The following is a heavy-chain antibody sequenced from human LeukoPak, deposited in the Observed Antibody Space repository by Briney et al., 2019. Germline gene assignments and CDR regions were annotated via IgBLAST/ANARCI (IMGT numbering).Heavy chain of an antibody. CDR2: ISASGSAT. CDR3: AKGTLFGVVTSFDF. J-gene: IGHJ4*02. D-gene: IGHD3-3*01. Sequence: GGSLRLSCAASGFTFSSYGMHWVRQAPGKGLEWVSLISASGSATYYADSVRGRFAISRDISKNTLFLQMSSLRTEDTAVYYCAKGTLFGVVTSFDFWGQGTLVTVSS. V-gene: IGHV3-23*01. CDR1: GFTFSSYG.